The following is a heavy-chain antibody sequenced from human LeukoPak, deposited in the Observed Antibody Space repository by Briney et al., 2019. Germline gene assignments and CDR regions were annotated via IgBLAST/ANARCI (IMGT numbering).Heavy chain of an antibody. D-gene: IGHD3-10*01. CDR3: AKSSSMVRGVISAFDI. V-gene: IGHV3-23*01. J-gene: IGHJ3*02. Sequence: GGSLRLSCAASGFTFSSYAMSWVRQAPGKGLEWVSAISGSGGGTYYADSVKGRFTISRDNSKNTLYLQMNSLRAEDTAVYYCAKSSSMVRGVISAFDIWGQGTMVTVSS. CDR2: ISGSGGGT. CDR1: GFTFSSYA.